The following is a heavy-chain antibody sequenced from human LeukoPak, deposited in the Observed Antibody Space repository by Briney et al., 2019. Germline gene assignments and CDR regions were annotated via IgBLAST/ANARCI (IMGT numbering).Heavy chain of an antibody. CDR3: ARGLAARYYYYGMHV. V-gene: IGHV4-34*01. CDR2: INHSGST. Sequence: SETLSLTCAVYGGSFSGYYWSWIRQPPGKGLEWIGEINHSGSTNYNPSLKSRVTISVDTSKNQFSLKLSSVTAADTAVYYCARGLAARYYYYGMHVWGQGTTVTVSS. J-gene: IGHJ6*02. D-gene: IGHD6-6*01. CDR1: GGSFSGYY.